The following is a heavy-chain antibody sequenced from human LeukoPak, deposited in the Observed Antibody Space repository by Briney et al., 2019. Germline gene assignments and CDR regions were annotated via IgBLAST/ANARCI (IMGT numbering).Heavy chain of an antibody. J-gene: IGHJ4*02. CDR2: ISYDGSNK. D-gene: IGHD4-23*01. CDR1: GFTFSSYG. Sequence: GGSLRLSCAASGFTFSSYGMHWVRQAPGKGLEWVAVISYDGSNKYYADSVKGRFTISRDNSKNTLYLQMNSLRAEDTAVYFCVRAIGSNTLWGQGTLVTVSS. V-gene: IGHV3-30*03. CDR3: VRAIGSNTL.